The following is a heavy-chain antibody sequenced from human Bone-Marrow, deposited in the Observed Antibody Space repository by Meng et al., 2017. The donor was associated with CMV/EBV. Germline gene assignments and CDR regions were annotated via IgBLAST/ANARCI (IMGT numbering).Heavy chain of an antibody. J-gene: IGHJ5*02. Sequence: FTFNTYSMNWVRQAPGKGLEWVSSVRSTGRDIFYADSVKGRFTTSRDNAENSLYLQMNSLRAEDTAVYYCARSVFSNYVRGRLDNWFDPWGQGTLVTVSS. CDR2: VRSTGRDI. CDR3: ARSVFSNYVRGRLDNWFDP. D-gene: IGHD4-11*01. CDR1: FTFNTYS. V-gene: IGHV3-21*06.